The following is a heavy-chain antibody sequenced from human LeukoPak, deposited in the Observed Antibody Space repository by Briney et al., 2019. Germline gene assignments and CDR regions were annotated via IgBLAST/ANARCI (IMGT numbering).Heavy chain of an antibody. Sequence: GGSLRLSCTVSGFTLSSYEMSWIRQAPGKGLEWVSSIDYDGGSGHYADSVKGRFTISRDNSNNTLFLHLNSLRAEDTAVYYCAKGPYSSGWYRFDPWGQGTLVTVSS. CDR1: GFTLSSYE. CDR3: AKGPYSSGWYRFDP. CDR2: IDYDGGSG. J-gene: IGHJ5*02. D-gene: IGHD6-19*01. V-gene: IGHV3-23*01.